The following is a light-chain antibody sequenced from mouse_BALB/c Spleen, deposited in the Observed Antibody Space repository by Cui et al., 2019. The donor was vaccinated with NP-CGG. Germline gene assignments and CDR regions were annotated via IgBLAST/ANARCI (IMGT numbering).Light chain of an antibody. Sequence: HAVLTQESARPTSPGGTVTPTCRSSTGAVTTSNYDNWVQEKPDHLFTGLIGGTNNRAPGVSARFSGSLIGDKAALTITGAQTEDEAIFFCALLYSNHWVFGGGTKLTVL. CDR3: ALLYSNHWV. CDR1: TGAVTTSNY. CDR2: GTN. V-gene: IGLV1*01. J-gene: IGLJ1*01.